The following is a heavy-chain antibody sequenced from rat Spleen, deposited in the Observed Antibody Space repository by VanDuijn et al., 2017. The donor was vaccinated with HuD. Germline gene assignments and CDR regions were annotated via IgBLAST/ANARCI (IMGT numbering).Heavy chain of an antibody. V-gene: IGHV5-29*01. J-gene: IGHJ4*01. CDR2: ISYDGSSS. D-gene: IGHD1-2*01. CDR3: ARHRYYSSPMDA. Sequence: EVQLVESGGGLVQPGRSLKLSCAASGFTFTNYGMAWVRQAPTKGLEWVATISYDGSSSYYRDSVKGRFTISRDNAKSTLYLQMDSLRSEDTATYYCARHRYYSSPMDAWGQGASVTVSS. CDR1: GFTFTNYG.